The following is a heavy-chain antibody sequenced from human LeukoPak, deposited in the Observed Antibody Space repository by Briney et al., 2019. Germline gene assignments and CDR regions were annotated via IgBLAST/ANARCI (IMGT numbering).Heavy chain of an antibody. D-gene: IGHD3-10*01. Sequence: SETLSLTCTVSGYSISSGYYWGWIRQPPGKGLEWIGSIYHSGSTYYNPSLKSRVTISVDTSKNQFSLKLSSVTAADTAVYYCARAVYYGSGSYWNYYYMDVWGKGTTVTVSS. CDR2: IYHSGST. CDR1: GYSISSGYY. V-gene: IGHV4-38-2*02. J-gene: IGHJ6*03. CDR3: ARAVYYGSGSYWNYYYMDV.